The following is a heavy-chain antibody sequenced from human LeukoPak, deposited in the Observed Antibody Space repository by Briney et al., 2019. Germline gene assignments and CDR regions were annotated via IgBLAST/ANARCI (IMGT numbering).Heavy chain of an antibody. J-gene: IGHJ4*02. CDR1: GFTFSSYG. D-gene: IGHD5-18*01. CDR2: ISGSGGST. CDR3: ARHLSGITGYTYGRGIDY. V-gene: IGHV3-23*01. Sequence: GGSLRLSCAASGFTFSSYGLNWVRQAPGKGLEWVSVISGSGGSTYYADSVKGRFTISRDNAKTSLYLQMNSLRAEDTAVYYCARHLSGITGYTYGRGIDYWGQGTLVTVSS.